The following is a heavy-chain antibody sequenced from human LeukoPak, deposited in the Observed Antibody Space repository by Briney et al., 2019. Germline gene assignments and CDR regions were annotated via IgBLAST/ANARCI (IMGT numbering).Heavy chain of an antibody. V-gene: IGHV3-7*01. CDR1: GFNFGAYW. CDR2: IKQDESEK. CDR3: ARPYSISWELDS. Sequence: GGSLRLSCASSGFNFGAYWMSWVRQAPGKGLEWVVTIKQDESEKYYVDSVKGRFTISRDNAKNSLYLQMNSLRAEDTAMYYCARPYSISWELDSWGQGTLVTVSS. J-gene: IGHJ5*01. D-gene: IGHD6-13*01.